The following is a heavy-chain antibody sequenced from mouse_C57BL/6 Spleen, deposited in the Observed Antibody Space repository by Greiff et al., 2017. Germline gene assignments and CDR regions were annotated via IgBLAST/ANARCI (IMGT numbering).Heavy chain of an antibody. Sequence: VQLQQPGAELVRPGTSVKLSCKASGYTFTSYWMHWVKQRPGQGLEWIGVIDPSDSYTNYNQKFKGKATLTVDTSSSTAYMQLSSLTSEDAAVYYCARRGGSSGYFDVWGTGTTVTVSS. CDR2: IDPSDSYT. J-gene: IGHJ1*03. D-gene: IGHD1-1*01. CDR1: GYTFTSYW. CDR3: ARRGGSSGYFDV. V-gene: IGHV1-59*01.